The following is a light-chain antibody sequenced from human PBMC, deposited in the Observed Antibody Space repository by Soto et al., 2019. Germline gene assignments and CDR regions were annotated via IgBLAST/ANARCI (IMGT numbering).Light chain of an antibody. J-gene: IGLJ3*02. CDR3: VLFMSSGISV. CDR1: SGSVSTSNF. CDR2: NTN. V-gene: IGLV8-61*01. Sequence: TVVTQEPSFSVSPGGTVTLTCGLSSGSVSTSNFPSWYQQTPGQAPRTLIYNTNTRSSGVPDRFSGSILGNKAALTISGAQADDESDYYCVLFMSSGISVFGGGTQLTVL.